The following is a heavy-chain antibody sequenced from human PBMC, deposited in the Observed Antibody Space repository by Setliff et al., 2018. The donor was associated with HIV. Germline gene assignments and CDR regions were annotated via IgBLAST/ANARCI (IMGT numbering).Heavy chain of an antibody. CDR2: VFHTGST. V-gene: IGHV4-61*09. D-gene: IGHD5-12*01. CDR1: GASISSGRYY. CDR3: ARGFDIVATINWFDP. J-gene: IGHJ5*02. Sequence: SETLSLTCSVSGASISSGRYYWTWIRQPAGKGLEWIGHVFHTGSTNYNSSLKSRLTISTDTSKNQFHLNLSSVTAADTAVYYCARGFDIVATINWFDPWGQGTLVTVSS.